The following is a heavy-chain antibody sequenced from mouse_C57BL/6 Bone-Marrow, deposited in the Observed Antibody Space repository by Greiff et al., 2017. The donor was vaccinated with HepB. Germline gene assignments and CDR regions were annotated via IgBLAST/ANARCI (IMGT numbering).Heavy chain of an antibody. CDR3: ASGITADCDY. D-gene: IGHD1-1*01. Sequence: QVQLQQPGAELVKPGASVKLSCKASGSTFTSYWMQWVNQRTGQGLEWIGEIDPSDSYTNYNQTFKGKATLTVDTSSSTAYMQLSSLTSEDSAVYYCASGITADCDYWGKGNTHTVTT. V-gene: IGHV1-50*01. J-gene: IGHJ2*01. CDR2: IDPSDSYT. CDR1: GSTFTSYW.